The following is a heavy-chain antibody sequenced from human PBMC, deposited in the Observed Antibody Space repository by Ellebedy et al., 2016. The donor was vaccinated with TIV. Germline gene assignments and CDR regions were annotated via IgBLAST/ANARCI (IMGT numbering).Heavy chain of an antibody. V-gene: IGHV1-3*01. CDR3: ARGYSYKFDY. CDR1: GYIFTTYA. CDR2: INLGIGDT. J-gene: IGHJ4*02. D-gene: IGHD5-18*01. Sequence: AASVKVSCKTSGYIFTTYAMHWVRQAPGQSLEWMGWINLGIGDTKYSQNFQGRLTITSDASASTVYMELSSLRSGDTAVYFCARGYSYKFDYWGQGTLVTVSS.